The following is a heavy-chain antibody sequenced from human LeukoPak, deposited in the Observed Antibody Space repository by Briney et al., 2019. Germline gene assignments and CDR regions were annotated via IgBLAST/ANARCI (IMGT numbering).Heavy chain of an antibody. J-gene: IGHJ6*02. Sequence: GGSLRLSCAASGFTVSSNYMSWVRQAPGKGLEWVSSISSSSSYIYYADSVKGRFTISRDNAKNSLYLQMNSLRAEDTAVYYCASHKAGFYDFWSGPGSYYGMDVWGQGTTVTVSS. V-gene: IGHV3-21*01. CDR2: ISSSSSYI. CDR1: GFTVSSNY. D-gene: IGHD3-3*01. CDR3: ASHKAGFYDFWSGPGSYYGMDV.